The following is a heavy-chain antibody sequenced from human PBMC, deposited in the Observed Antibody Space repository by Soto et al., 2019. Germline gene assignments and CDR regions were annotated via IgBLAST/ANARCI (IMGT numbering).Heavy chain of an antibody. V-gene: IGHV4-34*01. Sequence: QVQLQQWGAGLLKPSETLSLTCAVYGGSFSGYYWSWIRQPPGKGLEWIGEINHSGSTNYNPSLKSRVTISVDTSKNQFSLKLSSVTAADTAVYYCARGVATGTTVTTFSAFDIWGQGTMVTVSS. CDR3: ARGVATGTTVTTFSAFDI. J-gene: IGHJ3*02. CDR1: GGSFSGYY. D-gene: IGHD4-17*01. CDR2: INHSGST.